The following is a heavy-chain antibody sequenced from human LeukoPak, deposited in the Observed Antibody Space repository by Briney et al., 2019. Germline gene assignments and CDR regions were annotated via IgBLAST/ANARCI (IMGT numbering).Heavy chain of an antibody. V-gene: IGHV4-59*01. CDR2: IHYTGST. D-gene: IGHD3-3*01. CDR1: GASISSYY. J-gene: IGHJ4*02. Sequence: PSETLSLTCTVSGASISSYYWSWIRQPPGKGLEWIGKIHYTGSTDYNHSLKSRVSISLYTSKSQFSLNLRSVTDADTAVYYCARVAYNGYYTHSFDYWGQGILVTVSS. CDR3: ARVAYNGYYTHSFDY.